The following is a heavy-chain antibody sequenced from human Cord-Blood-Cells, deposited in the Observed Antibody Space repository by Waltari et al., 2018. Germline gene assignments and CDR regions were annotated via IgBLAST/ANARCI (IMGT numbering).Heavy chain of an antibody. Sequence: QLQLQESGPGLGKPSETLSLTCTVSGGSISSSSYYWGWLRQSPGKGLEWIGSIYYSGSTYYNPSLKSRVTISVDTSKIQFSLKLSSVTAADTAVYYCARRRSSSWYMGYYFDYWGQGTLVTVSS. CDR3: ARRRSSSWYMGYYFDY. CDR1: GGSISSSSYY. D-gene: IGHD6-13*01. J-gene: IGHJ4*02. CDR2: IYYSGST. V-gene: IGHV4-39*01.